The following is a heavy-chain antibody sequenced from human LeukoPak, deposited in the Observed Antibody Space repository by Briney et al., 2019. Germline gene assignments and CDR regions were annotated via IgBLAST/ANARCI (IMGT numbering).Heavy chain of an antibody. D-gene: IGHD3-3*02. CDR1: GGTFSSYA. V-gene: IGHV1-69*04. CDR3: ARESGRSIFDY. Sequence: SVKVSCKASGGTFSSYAISWVRQAPGQGLEWMERIIPILGIANYAQKFQGRVTITADKSTSTVYMELSSLRSEDTAVYYCARESGRSIFDYWGQGTLVTVSS. CDR2: IIPILGIA. J-gene: IGHJ4*02.